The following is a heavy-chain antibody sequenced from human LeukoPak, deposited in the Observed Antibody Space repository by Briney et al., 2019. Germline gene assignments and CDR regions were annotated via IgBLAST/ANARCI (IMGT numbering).Heavy chain of an antibody. J-gene: IGHJ4*02. D-gene: IGHD3-22*01. CDR2: ISGSGGST. Sequence: GSLRLSCAASGFTFSSYAMSWVRQAPRKGLEWVSAISGSGGSTYYADSVKGRFTISRDNSKNTLYLQMNSLRAEDTAVYYCAKVVTMIVVVSYFDYWGQGTLVTVSS. CDR3: AKVVTMIVVVSYFDY. CDR1: GFTFSSYA. V-gene: IGHV3-23*01.